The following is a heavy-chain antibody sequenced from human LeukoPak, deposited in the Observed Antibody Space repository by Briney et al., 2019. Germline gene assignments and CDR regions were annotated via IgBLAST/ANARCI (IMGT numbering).Heavy chain of an antibody. CDR1: GGTFSSYA. D-gene: IGHD1-26*01. CDR3: ARPANLYYASDAFDI. V-gene: IGHV1-18*01. CDR2: ISGYTGNT. Sequence: ASVKVSCKASGGTFSSYAISWVRQAPGQGLEWMGWISGYTGNTNYAQKFQGRLTMTANTSTNTASMELRSLRSDDTAVYYCARPANLYYASDAFDIWGQGTMVTVSS. J-gene: IGHJ3*02.